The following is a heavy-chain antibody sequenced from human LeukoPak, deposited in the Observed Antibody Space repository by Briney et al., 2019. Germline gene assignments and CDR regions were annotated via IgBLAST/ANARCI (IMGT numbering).Heavy chain of an antibody. V-gene: IGHV1-2*02. J-gene: IGHJ5*02. CDR1: GYTFTGYY. CDR2: INPNSGGT. D-gene: IGHD6-19*01. CDR3: ARVVHSSGWYGEIRYNWFDP. Sequence: PAASVKVSCKASGYTFTGYYMYWVRQAPGQGLEWMGWINPNSGGTNYAQKFQGRVTMTRDTSISTAYMELSRLRSDDTAVYYCARVVHSSGWYGEIRYNWFDPWGQGTLVTVSS.